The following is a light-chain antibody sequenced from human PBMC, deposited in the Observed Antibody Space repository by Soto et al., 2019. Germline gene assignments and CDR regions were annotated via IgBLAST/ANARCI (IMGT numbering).Light chain of an antibody. CDR1: SSNIGAGYD. CDR2: YNS. V-gene: IGLV1-40*01. CDR3: QSYDSSLSAYV. Sequence: QSVLTQPPSVSGAPGQRGTISFTGTSSNIGAGYDVHWYQHLPGAAPKLLIYYNSNRPSGVPDRFSASKSATSASLAITGLQAEDEADYFCQSYDSSLSAYVFGTGTKVTVL. J-gene: IGLJ1*01.